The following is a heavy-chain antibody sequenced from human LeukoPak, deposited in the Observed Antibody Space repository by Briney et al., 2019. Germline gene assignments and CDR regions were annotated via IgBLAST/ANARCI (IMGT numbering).Heavy chain of an antibody. CDR3: AREAGTSWNHYYYYYGMDV. D-gene: IGHD2-2*01. J-gene: IGHJ6*02. CDR2: ISYDGSNK. Sequence: GRSLRPSCAASGFTFSSYAMHWVRQAPGKGLEWVAVISYDGSNKYYADSVKGRFTISRDNSKNTLYLQMNSLRAEDTAVYYCAREAGTSWNHYYYYYGMDVWGQGTTVTVSS. V-gene: IGHV3-30*04. CDR1: GFTFSSYA.